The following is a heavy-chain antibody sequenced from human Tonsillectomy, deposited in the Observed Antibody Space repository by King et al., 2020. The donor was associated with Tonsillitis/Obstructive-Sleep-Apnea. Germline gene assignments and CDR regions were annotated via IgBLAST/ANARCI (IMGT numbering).Heavy chain of an antibody. CDR3: TTDRWLEGFDY. V-gene: IGHV3-15*01. J-gene: IGHJ4*02. D-gene: IGHD5-12*01. CDR2: IKSITDGGTS. Sequence: VKLVESGGGLVRPGGSLRLSCAASGFTVDNAWMSWVRQAPGKGLEWIGRIKSITDGGTSEYAAPVKDTVSISRDDSKNTLYLQMNSLKTEDTAVYYCTTDRWLEGFDYWGQGTLVTVSS. CDR1: GFTVDNAW.